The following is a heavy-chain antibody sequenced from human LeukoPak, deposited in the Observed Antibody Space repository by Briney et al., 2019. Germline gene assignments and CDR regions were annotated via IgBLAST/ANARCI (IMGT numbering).Heavy chain of an antibody. CDR2: ISANSGNT. CDR1: GYTFTSYG. D-gene: IGHD3-3*01. V-gene: IGHV1-18*01. J-gene: IGHJ4*02. Sequence: VASVKVSCKTSGYTFTSYGINWVRQAPGQGLEWMGWISANSGNTNYAEKLQDRVTMTTDTSTGTAYMELRSLRSDDTAVYYCARDRSQSTLFGVGGYWGQGTLITVSS. CDR3: ARDRSQSTLFGVGGY.